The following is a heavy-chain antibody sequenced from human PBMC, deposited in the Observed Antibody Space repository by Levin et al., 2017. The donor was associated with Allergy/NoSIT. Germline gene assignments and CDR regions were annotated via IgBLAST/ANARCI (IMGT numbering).Heavy chain of an antibody. CDR3: VRDLSYHFGSGLGY. Sequence: PGGSLRLSCAASGFTFSSYSMNWVRQAPGKGLEWVSYISSSSVTIYYADSVKGRFTISRDNARKSLYLQLNSLRAEDTAMYYCVRDLSYHFGSGLGYWGQGALVTVSS. CDR1: GFTFSSYS. V-gene: IGHV3-48*04. D-gene: IGHD3-10*01. CDR2: ISSSSVTI. J-gene: IGHJ4*02.